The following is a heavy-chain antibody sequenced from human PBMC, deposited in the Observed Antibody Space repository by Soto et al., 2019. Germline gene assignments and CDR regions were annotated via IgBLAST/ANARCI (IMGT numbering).Heavy chain of an antibody. J-gene: IGHJ6*03. Sequence: SETLSLTCAVYGGSFSGYYWSWIRQPPGKGLEWIGEINHSGSTNYNPSLKSRVTISVDTSNNQFSLKLSSVTAADTAVYYCARVRRQIVVVVAATRYYMDVWGKGTTVTVSS. D-gene: IGHD2-15*01. CDR1: GGSFSGYY. V-gene: IGHV4-34*01. CDR3: ARVRRQIVVVVAATRYYMDV. CDR2: INHSGST.